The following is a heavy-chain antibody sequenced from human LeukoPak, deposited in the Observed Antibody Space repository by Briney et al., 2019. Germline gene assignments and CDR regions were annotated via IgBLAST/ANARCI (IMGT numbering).Heavy chain of an antibody. V-gene: IGHV4-4*02. D-gene: IGHD6-19*01. J-gene: IGHJ5*02. Sequence: PSRTLSLTCAVSGGSISSSNWWSWVRQPPGKGLEWIGEIYHSGSTNYNPSLKSRVTISVDKSKNQFSLKLSSVTAADTGVYYCARNSVEAGVFFDPWGQGTLVTVSS. CDR1: GGSISSSNW. CDR3: ARNSVEAGVFFDP. CDR2: IYHSGST.